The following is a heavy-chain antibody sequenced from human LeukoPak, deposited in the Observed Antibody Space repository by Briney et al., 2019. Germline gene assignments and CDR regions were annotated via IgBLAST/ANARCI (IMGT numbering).Heavy chain of an antibody. Sequence: GGSLRLSCAASGFTFSTYDMSWVRQTPGKGLEWVSAISGTHAGRQGTTYYADSVKGRFTISRDDSKNTLYLQMHSLRAEDTAIYFCAKGGYFSYDMWGQGTKVTFSP. D-gene: IGHD5-18*01. J-gene: IGHJ3*02. V-gene: IGHV3-23*01. CDR2: ISGTHAGRQGTT. CDR3: AKGGYFSYDM. CDR1: GFTFSTYD.